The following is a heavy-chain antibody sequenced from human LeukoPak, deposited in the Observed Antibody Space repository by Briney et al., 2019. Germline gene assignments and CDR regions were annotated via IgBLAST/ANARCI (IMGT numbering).Heavy chain of an antibody. CDR3: ARDVGDPSPLYYYYYMDV. D-gene: IGHD4-17*01. CDR2: IYTSGST. V-gene: IGHV4-4*07. Sequence: SETLSLTCAVYGGSFSGYYWGWIRQPPGKGLEWIGRIYTSGSTNYNPSLKSRVTMSVDTSKNQFSLKLSSVTAADTAVYYCARDVGDPSPLYYYYYMDVWGKGTTVTISS. J-gene: IGHJ6*03. CDR1: GGSFSGYY.